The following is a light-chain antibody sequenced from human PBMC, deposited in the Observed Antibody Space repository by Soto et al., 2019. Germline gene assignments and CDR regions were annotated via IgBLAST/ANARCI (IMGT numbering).Light chain of an antibody. CDR1: GGSIASSY. J-gene: IGLJ2*01. CDR2: EDA. CDR3: QSYDNNNPVV. V-gene: IGLV6-57*04. Sequence: NFMLTQPHSVSESPGKTVTISCTRSGGSIASSYVQWYQQRPGSAPTTVIYEDAQRPSGVPDRFSGSIDSSSNSASLTISGLKTDDEADYYCQSYDNNNPVVFGGGTKLTVL.